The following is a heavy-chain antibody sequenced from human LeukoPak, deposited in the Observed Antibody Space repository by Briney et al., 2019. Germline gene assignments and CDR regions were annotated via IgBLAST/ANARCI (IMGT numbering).Heavy chain of an antibody. V-gene: IGHV4-30-4*01. CDR3: ARAAGGDWFDP. D-gene: IGHD6-13*01. CDR2: IYYSGST. Sequence: SETPSVTCTVSGGSISSGDYYCSWIRQPPGKGLEWIGYIYYSGSTYYNPSLKSRVTISVDTSKNQFSLKLSSVTAADTAVYYCARAAGGDWFDPWGQGTLVSVSS. J-gene: IGHJ5*02. CDR1: GGSISSGDYY.